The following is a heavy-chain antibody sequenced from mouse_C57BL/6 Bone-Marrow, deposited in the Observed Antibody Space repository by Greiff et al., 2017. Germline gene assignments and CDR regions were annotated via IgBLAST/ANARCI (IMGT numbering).Heavy chain of an antibody. V-gene: IGHV1-55*01. Sequence: VKLQQPGAELVKPGASVKMSCKASGYTFTSYWITWVKQRPGQGLEWIGDIYPGSGSTNYNEKFKSKATLTVDTSSSTAYMQLSSLTSEDSAVYYCARSGSHYYAMDYWGQGTSVTVSS. D-gene: IGHD3-1*01. CDR1: GYTFTSYW. CDR3: ARSGSHYYAMDY. J-gene: IGHJ4*01. CDR2: IYPGSGST.